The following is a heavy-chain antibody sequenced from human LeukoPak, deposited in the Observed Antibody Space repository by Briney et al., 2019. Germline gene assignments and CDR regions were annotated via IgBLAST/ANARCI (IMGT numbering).Heavy chain of an antibody. Sequence: ASVKVSCKASGYTFTGYYMHWVRQAPGQGLEWMGWINPNSGGTNYAQKFQGRVTMTRDTSISTAYMELSRLRSDDTAVYYCARLADIVATPFGYWGQGTLVTVSS. J-gene: IGHJ4*02. CDR1: GYTFTGYY. CDR3: ARLADIVATPFGY. D-gene: IGHD5-12*01. V-gene: IGHV1-2*02. CDR2: INPNSGGT.